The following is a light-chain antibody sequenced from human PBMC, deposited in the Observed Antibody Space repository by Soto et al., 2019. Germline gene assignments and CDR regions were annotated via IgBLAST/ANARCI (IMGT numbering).Light chain of an antibody. CDR2: AAS. CDR3: QKYNRAPMWT. V-gene: IGKV1-27*01. Sequence: DIQMTQSPSSLSASVGDRVTITCRASQGISNYLAWYQQKPGKVPKLLVYAASTLQSGVPSRFSGSGSGTDFTLTISSLQPEEVATYDRQKYNRAPMWTVGQGTKVEIK. CDR1: QGISNY. J-gene: IGKJ1*01.